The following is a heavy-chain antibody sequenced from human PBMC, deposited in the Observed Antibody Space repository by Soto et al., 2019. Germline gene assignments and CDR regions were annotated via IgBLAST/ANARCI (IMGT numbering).Heavy chain of an antibody. V-gene: IGHV3-30-3*01. D-gene: IGHD3-10*01. J-gene: IGHJ6*02. CDR3: ARDASNYYGSGSYPRAGGMDV. CDR1: GFTFSSYA. Sequence: QVQLVESGGGVVQPGRSLRLSCAASGFTFSSYAMHWVRQAPGKGLEWVAVISYDGSNKYYADSVKGRVTISRDNSKNTLYLQMSSLRAEDTAVYYCARDASNYYGSGSYPRAGGMDVWGQGTTVTVSS. CDR2: ISYDGSNK.